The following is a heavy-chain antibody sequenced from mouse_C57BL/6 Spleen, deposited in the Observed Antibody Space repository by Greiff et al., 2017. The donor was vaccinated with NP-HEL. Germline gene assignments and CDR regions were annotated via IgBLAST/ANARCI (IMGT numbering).Heavy chain of an antibody. V-gene: IGHV1-82*01. D-gene: IGHD2-3*01. J-gene: IGHJ2*01. Sequence: VQLQQSGPELVKPGASVKISCKASGYAFSSSWMNWVKQRPGKGLEWIGRIYPGDGDTNYNGKFKGKATLTADKSSSTAYMQLSSLTSEDSAVYFCARKGIYDGYYWGQGTTLTVSS. CDR1: GYAFSSSW. CDR2: IYPGDGDT. CDR3: ARKGIYDGYY.